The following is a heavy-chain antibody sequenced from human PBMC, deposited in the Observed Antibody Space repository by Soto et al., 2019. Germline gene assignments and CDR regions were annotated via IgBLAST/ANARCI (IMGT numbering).Heavy chain of an antibody. CDR3: VGGGGWLQPD. J-gene: IGHJ4*02. CDR2: IKQDGSQT. Sequence: EVQLVESGGGLAQPGGSLRLSCAASGFTFSSYWMGWVRQAPGKGLEWVANIKQDGSQTYYVDSVKGRFTISRDNAKNSLSLQMNTLRVEDTAGYYWVGGGGWLQPDWGQGTLVTVSS. V-gene: IGHV3-7*04. CDR1: GFTFSSYW. D-gene: IGHD6-19*01.